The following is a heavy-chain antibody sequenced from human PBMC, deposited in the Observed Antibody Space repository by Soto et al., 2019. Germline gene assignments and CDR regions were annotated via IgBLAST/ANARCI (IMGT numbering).Heavy chain of an antibody. CDR3: ARETVDIVVVPAAILLVEPQLYYYGMDV. CDR2: ISSSGSTI. D-gene: IGHD2-2*02. Sequence: SLRLSCAASGLTFSDYYMSWIRQAPGKGVEWVSYISSSGSTIYYADSVKGRFTISRDNAKNSLYLQMNSLRAEDTAVYYCARETVDIVVVPAAILLVEPQLYYYGMDVWGQGTTVTVSS. V-gene: IGHV3-11*01. J-gene: IGHJ6*02. CDR1: GLTFSDYY.